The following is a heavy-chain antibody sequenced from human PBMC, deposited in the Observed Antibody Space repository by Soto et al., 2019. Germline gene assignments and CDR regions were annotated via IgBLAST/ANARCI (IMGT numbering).Heavy chain of an antibody. CDR2: IKSKTDGGTT. V-gene: IGHV3-15*01. D-gene: IGHD2-15*01. CDR3: TTDEVVAATYFDY. CDR1: GFTFSNAW. J-gene: IGHJ4*02. Sequence: GGSLRLSCAASGFTFSNAWMSWVRQAPGKGLEWVGRIKSKTDGGTTDYAAPVKGRFTISRDDSKNTLYLQMNSLKTEDTAVYYCTTDEVVAATYFDYWGQGTLVTVSS.